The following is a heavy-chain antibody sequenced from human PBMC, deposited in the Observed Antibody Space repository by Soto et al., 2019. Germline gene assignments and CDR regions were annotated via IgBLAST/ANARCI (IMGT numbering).Heavy chain of an antibody. Sequence: SETLSLTCSVSGVSFNSTDYYWGWIRQPPGKGLEWIGSLFYSGSTYYKPSLMSRVTISVDTSKNQFSLRLTSVTAADTAVYYCERHAMYTAXEYRGQGTPVTVSS. CDR2: LFYSGST. CDR1: GVSFNSTDYY. V-gene: IGHV4-39*01. J-gene: IGHJ4*02. CDR3: ERHAMYTAXEY. D-gene: IGHD5-18*01.